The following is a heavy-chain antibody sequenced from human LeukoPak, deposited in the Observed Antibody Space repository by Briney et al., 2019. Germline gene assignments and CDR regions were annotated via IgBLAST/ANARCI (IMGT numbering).Heavy chain of an antibody. D-gene: IGHD6-13*01. V-gene: IGHV4-34*01. Sequence: SETLSLTCAVYGGSFSGYYWSWIRQPPGKGLEWIGEINHSGSTNYHPSLKSRVNISVDTSKNQFSLKLSSVTAADTAVYYCSRARFGYSSSWYGYYFDYWGQGTLVTVSS. CDR2: INHSGST. J-gene: IGHJ4*02. CDR1: GGSFSGYY. CDR3: SRARFGYSSSWYGYYFDY.